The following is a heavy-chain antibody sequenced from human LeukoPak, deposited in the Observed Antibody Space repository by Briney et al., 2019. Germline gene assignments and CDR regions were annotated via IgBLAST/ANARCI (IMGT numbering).Heavy chain of an antibody. D-gene: IGHD4-17*01. CDR2: ISSDGRSI. Sequence: GGSLRLSCAASGFTFSSYWMHWVRRAPGKGLVWVSRISSDGRSISYADSVKGRFTISRDNAKDTLYLQMNSLRAEDTAVYYCARVRGLNYGDYYTACDIWGQGTMVTVSS. J-gene: IGHJ3*02. V-gene: IGHV3-74*01. CDR3: ARVRGLNYGDYYTACDI. CDR1: GFTFSSYW.